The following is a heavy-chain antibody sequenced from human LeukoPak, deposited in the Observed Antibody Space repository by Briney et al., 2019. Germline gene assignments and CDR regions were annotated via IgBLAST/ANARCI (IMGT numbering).Heavy chain of an antibody. CDR3: ARGGSTYDYVWGSFWADY. D-gene: IGHD3-16*01. V-gene: IGHV3-33*01. J-gene: IGHJ4*01. CDR1: GFTFSSYG. Sequence: GGSLRLPCAASGFTFSSYGMHWVRQAPGKGLEWVAVIWYDGSNKYYADSVKGRFIISRDNSKNTLYLQMNSLRAEDTAVYYCARGGSTYDYVWGSFWADYWGHGTLVTVSS. CDR2: IWYDGSNK.